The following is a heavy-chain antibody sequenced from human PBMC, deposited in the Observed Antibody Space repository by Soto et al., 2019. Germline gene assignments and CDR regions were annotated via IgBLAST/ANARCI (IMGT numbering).Heavy chain of an antibody. V-gene: IGHV4-31*03. J-gene: IGHJ3*02. CDR3: ASPDLSDSYDGAGFYAHACYI. CDR1: GGSISTGAYY. Sequence: QVQLQESGPGLVKPSQTLSLTCTVSGGSISTGAYYWSWIRQHPVKGLEWIGYIYYTGPTYYSPSLRSRVSMSIDTSKSPCSLRLNSVTVADTAVYYCASPDLSDSYDGAGFYAHACYIWGQGTMVTVSS. CDR2: IYYTGPT. D-gene: IGHD3-22*01.